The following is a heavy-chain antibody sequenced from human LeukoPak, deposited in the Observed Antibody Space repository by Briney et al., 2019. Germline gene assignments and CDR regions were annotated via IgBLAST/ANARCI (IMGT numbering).Heavy chain of an antibody. D-gene: IGHD5-18*01. Sequence: SETLSLTCAVYGGSFSGYYWSWIRQPPGKGLEWIGEINHSGSTNYNPSLKSRVTISVDTSKNQFSLKLSSLAAADTAVYYCARVKRKLWLLPYFDYWGRGTLVTVSS. V-gene: IGHV4-34*01. CDR1: GGSFSGYY. CDR2: INHSGST. J-gene: IGHJ4*02. CDR3: ARVKRKLWLLPYFDY.